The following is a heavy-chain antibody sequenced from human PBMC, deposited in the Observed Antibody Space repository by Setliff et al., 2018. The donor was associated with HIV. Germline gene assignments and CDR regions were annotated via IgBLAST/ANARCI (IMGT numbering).Heavy chain of an antibody. CDR3: SRSGVPPYYYYGMDV. CDR1: VYTFASYG. V-gene: IGHV1-18*01. Sequence: ASVKVSCKASVYTFASYGITWVRQAPGQGLEWMGWINSYNGNTKFAQKFQGRVTMTTDTSTTTAFMELRSLKADDTGIYYCSRSGVPPYYYYGMDVWGQGTTVTVSS. CDR2: INSYNGNT. J-gene: IGHJ6*02. D-gene: IGHD3-10*01.